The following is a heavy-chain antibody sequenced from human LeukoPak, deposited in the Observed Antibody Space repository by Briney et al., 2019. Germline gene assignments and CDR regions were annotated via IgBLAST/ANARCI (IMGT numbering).Heavy chain of an antibody. CDR3: AREFDP. Sequence: SQTLSLTCTVPGGSISSGSYYWSWIRQPAGKGLEWIGRIYTSGSTNYNPSLKSRVTISVDTSKNQFSLKLSSVTAADTAVYYCAREFDPWGQGTLVTVSS. J-gene: IGHJ5*02. CDR1: GGSISSGSYY. V-gene: IGHV4-61*02. CDR2: IYTSGST.